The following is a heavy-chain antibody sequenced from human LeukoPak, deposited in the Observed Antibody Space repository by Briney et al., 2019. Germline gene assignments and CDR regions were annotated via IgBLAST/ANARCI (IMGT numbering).Heavy chain of an antibody. CDR3: AKDNYYGSGSYINFDY. Sequence: GSLRLSCAASGFTFSNYAMSWVRQAPGKGLEWVSAISGSGGSTYYADSVKGRFTISRDNSKNTLYLQMNSLRAEDTAVYYCAKDNYYGSGSYINFDYWGQGTQVTVSS. J-gene: IGHJ4*02. CDR1: GFTFSNYA. D-gene: IGHD3-10*01. CDR2: ISGSGGST. V-gene: IGHV3-23*01.